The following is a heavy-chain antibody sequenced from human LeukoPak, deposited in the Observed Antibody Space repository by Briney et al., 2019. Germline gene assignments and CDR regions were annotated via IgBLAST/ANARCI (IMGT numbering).Heavy chain of an antibody. CDR1: GASVSSASY. CDR2: IYNGVNT. CDR3: ARHTIFGVVNPFYGMDV. V-gene: IGHV4-61*01. D-gene: IGHD3-3*01. Sequence: SETLSLTCTVSGASVSSASYWTWTRQPPGKGVEWIAHIYNGVNTNYNPSLKSRVTISVDTSKNQFSLKLSSVTAADTAVYYCARHTIFGVVNPFYGMDVWGQGTTVTVSS. J-gene: IGHJ6*02.